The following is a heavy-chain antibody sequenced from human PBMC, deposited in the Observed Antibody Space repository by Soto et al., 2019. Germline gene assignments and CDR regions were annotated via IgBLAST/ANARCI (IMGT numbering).Heavy chain of an antibody. D-gene: IGHD2-2*01. CDR3: ASRYCSSTSCPVGLGWFDP. Sequence: ASVKVSCKASGGTFSSYAISWVRQAPGQGLEWMGGIIPIFGTANYAQKFQGRVTITADESTSTAYMELSSLRSEDTAVYYCASRYCSSTSCPVGLGWFDPWGQGTLVTVSS. J-gene: IGHJ5*02. CDR2: IIPIFGTA. V-gene: IGHV1-69*13. CDR1: GGTFSSYA.